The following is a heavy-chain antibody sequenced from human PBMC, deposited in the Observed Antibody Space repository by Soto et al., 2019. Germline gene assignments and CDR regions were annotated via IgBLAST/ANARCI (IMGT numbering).Heavy chain of an antibody. CDR2: ISGSGGST. V-gene: IGHV3-23*01. D-gene: IGHD3-10*01. Sequence: GGSLRLSCAASGFTFSSYAMSWVRQAPGKGLEWVSAISGSGGSTYYADSVKGRFTISRDNSKNTLYLQMNSLRAEDTAVYYCAKDRLNYGSGSSIDYWGQGTLVTVSS. CDR3: AKDRLNYGSGSSIDY. J-gene: IGHJ4*02. CDR1: GFTFSSYA.